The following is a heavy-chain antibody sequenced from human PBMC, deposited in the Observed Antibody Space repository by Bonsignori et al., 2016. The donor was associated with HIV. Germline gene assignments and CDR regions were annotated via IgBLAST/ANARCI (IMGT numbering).Heavy chain of an antibody. J-gene: IGHJ1*01. Sequence: RQAPGKGLEWIGYIYYSGSTNYNPSLKSRVTISVDTSKNQFSLKLSSVTAADTAVYYCAREGGFGGFGYFQHWGQGTLVTVSS. CDR2: IYYSGST. V-gene: IGHV4-59*01. CDR3: AREGGFGGFGYFQH. D-gene: IGHD3-16*01.